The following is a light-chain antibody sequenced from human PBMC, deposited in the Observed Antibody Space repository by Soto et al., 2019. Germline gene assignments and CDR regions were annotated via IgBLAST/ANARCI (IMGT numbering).Light chain of an antibody. CDR1: RSVSSN. Sequence: EIVMSQSPATLSVSPGERATLSCRASRSVSSNVAWYQQKPGQAPCLLIYGASTRATGIPARFSGSGSGTEFTLTISSLQSEDFAVYYCQQYNDSPTFGQGTKVDIK. V-gene: IGKV3D-15*01. CDR3: QQYNDSPT. CDR2: GAS. J-gene: IGKJ1*01.